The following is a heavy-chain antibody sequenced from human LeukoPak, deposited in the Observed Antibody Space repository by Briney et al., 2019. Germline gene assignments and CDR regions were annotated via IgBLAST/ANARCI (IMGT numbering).Heavy chain of an antibody. Sequence: PSETLSLTCTVSGGSTSSYYWSWIRQPPGKGLEWIGYIYYSGSTSYTPSLKSRVTISLDTSKNQFSLKVRSVTAADTAMYYCARAVVFYYDGSGYSTRFDYWGQGTLVTVFS. J-gene: IGHJ4*02. D-gene: IGHD3-22*01. V-gene: IGHV4-59*01. CDR1: GGSTSSYY. CDR3: ARAVVFYYDGSGYSTRFDY. CDR2: IYYSGST.